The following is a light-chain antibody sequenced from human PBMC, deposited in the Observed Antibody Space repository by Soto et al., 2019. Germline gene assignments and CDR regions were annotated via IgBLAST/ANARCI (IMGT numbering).Light chain of an antibody. J-gene: IGLJ1*01. CDR2: DVY. CDR3: SSYTSATTYV. V-gene: IGLV2-14*01. CDR1: SSDVGRYTY. Sequence: QSALTQPASVSGSPGQSITISCAGTSSDVGRYTYVSWYQQHPGRAPKLIIYDVYNRPSGVSNRFSGSKSGNTASLTISGLQTQDEADYYCSSYTSATTYVFGTGTKVTVL.